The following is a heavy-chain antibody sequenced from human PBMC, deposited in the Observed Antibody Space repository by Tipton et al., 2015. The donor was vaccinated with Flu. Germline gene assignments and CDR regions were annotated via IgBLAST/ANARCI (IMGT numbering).Heavy chain of an antibody. D-gene: IGHD2-15*01. CDR2: TRNKANSYTT. J-gene: IGHJ5*02. Sequence: SLRLSCAASGFTFSDYYMDWVRQAPGKGLEWVGRTRNKANSYTTEYAASVKGRFTISRDDSKNSLYLQMNSLKTEDTAVYYCVRDLYCTGGSCPWGQGTLVTVSS. CDR1: GFTFSDYY. CDR3: VRDLYCTGGSCP. V-gene: IGHV3-72*01.